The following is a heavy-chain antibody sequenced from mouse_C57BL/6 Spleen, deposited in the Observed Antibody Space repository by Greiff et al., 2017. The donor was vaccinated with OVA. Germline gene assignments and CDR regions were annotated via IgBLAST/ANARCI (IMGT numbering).Heavy chain of an antibody. CDR2: IWSGGIT. D-gene: IGHD2-5*01. Sequence: QVQLKESGPGLVQPSQSLSITCTVSGFSLTSYGVHWVRQSPGKGLEWLGVIWSGGITDYNAAFISRLSISKDNSKSQVFFKMNSLQADDTAIYYCAGYYSNYRAMDDWGQGTSVTVSS. CDR1: GFSLTSYG. CDR3: AGYYSNYRAMDD. J-gene: IGHJ4*01. V-gene: IGHV2-2*01.